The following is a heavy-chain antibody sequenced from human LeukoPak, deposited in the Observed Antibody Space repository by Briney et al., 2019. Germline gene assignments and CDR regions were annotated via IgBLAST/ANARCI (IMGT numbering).Heavy chain of an antibody. J-gene: IGHJ4*02. CDR1: GFTFNNAW. D-gene: IGHD6-13*01. V-gene: IGHV3-15*01. Sequence: PGGSLRLSCAASGFTFNNAWMNWVRQAPGKGLEWVGRIKSKTDGGTTDYAAPVKGRFTISRDDSRNTLYLQMNSLKTEDTAVYYCTTRVPYWRAAADYWGQGTLVTVSS. CDR2: IKSKTDGGTT. CDR3: TTRVPYWRAAADY.